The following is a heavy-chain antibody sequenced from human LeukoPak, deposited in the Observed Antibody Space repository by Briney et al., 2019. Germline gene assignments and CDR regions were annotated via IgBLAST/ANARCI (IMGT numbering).Heavy chain of an antibody. Sequence: NSSETLSLTCTVSGGSVSSDSHYWSWIRQPPGKGLEWIGNIYYSGSTNPSLDYNPSLKSRVTISVDTSKNQFSLKLSSVTAADTAVYYCARHYASGTYPLDYWGQGTLVTVSS. CDR3: ARHYASGTYPLDY. D-gene: IGHD3-10*01. CDR1: GGSVSSDSHY. V-gene: IGHV4-61*01. J-gene: IGHJ4*02. CDR2: IYYSGST.